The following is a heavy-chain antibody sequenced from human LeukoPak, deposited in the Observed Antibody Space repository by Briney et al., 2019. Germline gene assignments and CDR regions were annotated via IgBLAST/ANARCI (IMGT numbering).Heavy chain of an antibody. Sequence: SETLSLTCAVYGGSFSGHYWSWIRQPPGKGLEWIGEINHSGSTNYNPSLKSRVTISVDTSKNQFSLKLSSVTAADTAVYYCATLGRGYSYGIDYWGQGTLVTVSS. J-gene: IGHJ4*02. CDR3: ATLGRGYSYGIDY. CDR2: INHSGST. CDR1: GGSFSGHY. V-gene: IGHV4-34*01. D-gene: IGHD5-18*01.